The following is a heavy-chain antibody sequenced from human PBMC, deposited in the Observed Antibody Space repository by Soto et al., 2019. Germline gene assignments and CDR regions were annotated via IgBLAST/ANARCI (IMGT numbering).Heavy chain of an antibody. CDR2: LSGSGGRT. J-gene: IGHJ6*04. CDR1: GFTFGSSA. V-gene: IGHV3-23*01. CDR3: AKGPAIFGVVITYSYYYGMDV. D-gene: IGHD3-3*01. Sequence: PVGSLRLSCAASGFTFGSSAMSWVRLAPGKGLEWVSALSGSGGRTYYADSVKGRFTISRDNSKNTLYLQMNSLRAEDTAIYHCAKGPAIFGVVITYSYYYGMDVWGEGTTVTVSS.